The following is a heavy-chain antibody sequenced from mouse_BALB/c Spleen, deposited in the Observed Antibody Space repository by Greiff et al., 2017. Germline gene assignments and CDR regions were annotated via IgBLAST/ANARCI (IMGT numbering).Heavy chain of an antibody. Sequence: EVKVEESGGGLVKPGGSLKLSCAASGFTFSDYYMYWVRQTPEKRLEWVATISDGGSYTYYPDSVKGRFTISRDNAKNNLYLQMSSLKSEDTAMYYCARVYYRSLYYAMDYWGQGTSVTVSS. V-gene: IGHV5-4*02. CDR3: ARVYYRSLYYAMDY. D-gene: IGHD2-14*01. J-gene: IGHJ4*01. CDR2: ISDGGSYT. CDR1: GFTFSDYY.